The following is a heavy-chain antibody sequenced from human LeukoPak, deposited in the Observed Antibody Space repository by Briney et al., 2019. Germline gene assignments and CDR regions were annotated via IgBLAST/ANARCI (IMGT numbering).Heavy chain of an antibody. Sequence: ASVKVSCTASGYTFTSYGVSWVRQAPGQGLEWLGWISPYYGNTNYAQKFQDRITMTTDTSTSTVYMELRSLRSDGTAVYYCARAEMRGATHIEYFDCWGQGTLVTVSS. D-gene: IGHD5-12*01. V-gene: IGHV1-18*01. CDR1: GYTFTSYG. CDR3: ARAEMRGATHIEYFDC. J-gene: IGHJ4*02. CDR2: ISPYYGNT.